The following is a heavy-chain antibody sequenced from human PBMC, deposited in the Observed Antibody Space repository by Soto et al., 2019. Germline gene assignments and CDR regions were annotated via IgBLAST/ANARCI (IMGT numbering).Heavy chain of an antibody. Sequence: LSLTCTVSGDSVSSGTYSWSWIRQPPGKGLEWIGYIYSSGSTDYNPYLKSRVTLSVDTSKNQFSLKLSSVTAADTGVYYCARERDCGYWCDPWGQGTLVTVSS. CDR3: ARERDCGYWCDP. CDR2: IYSSGST. D-gene: IGHD5-12*01. J-gene: IGHJ5*02. CDR1: GDSVSSGTYS. V-gene: IGHV4-61*01.